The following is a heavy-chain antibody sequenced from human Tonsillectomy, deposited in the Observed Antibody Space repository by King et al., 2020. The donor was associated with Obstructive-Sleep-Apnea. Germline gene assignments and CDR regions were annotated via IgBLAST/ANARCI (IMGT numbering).Heavy chain of an antibody. D-gene: IGHD5-18*01. CDR2: IRFDGTNK. V-gene: IGHV3-30*02. Sequence: VQLVESGGGVVQPGRSLRLSCAASGFTFSIYGMHWVRQAPAKGLEWVAFIRFDGTNKFYADSVKGRFTISRDNSKSTLYLQMNSLRAEDTAVYYCAKDKYSYGSEDAFDIWGQGTMVTVSS. J-gene: IGHJ3*02. CDR1: GFTFSIYG. CDR3: AKDKYSYGSEDAFDI.